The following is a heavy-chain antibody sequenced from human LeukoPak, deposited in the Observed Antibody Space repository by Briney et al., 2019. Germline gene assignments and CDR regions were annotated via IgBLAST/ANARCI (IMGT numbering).Heavy chain of an antibody. CDR3: ARGPYTSDLSGFYYYYMDV. CDR2: IVPMFNVA. Sequence: SVKVSCKTSGVTLNTYAINWVRQAPGQGLEWMGRIVPMFNVATYAPKLQGRLTITADISTNIVDMELRSMRFEDAAVYYYARGPYTSDLSGFYYYYMDVWGKGTTVTVSS. CDR1: GVTLNTYA. V-gene: IGHV1-69*04. J-gene: IGHJ6*03. D-gene: IGHD2-2*02.